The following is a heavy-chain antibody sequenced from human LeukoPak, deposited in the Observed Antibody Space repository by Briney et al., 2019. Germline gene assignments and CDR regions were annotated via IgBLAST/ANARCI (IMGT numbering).Heavy chain of an antibody. V-gene: IGHV5-51*01. Sequence: GGSLNFSWRALGYSFATYWIGWVRQIPGKGLEWMGVIFPADSDTRYSPSFQGQVTISADKSISTAYLQWSSLKASDTAMYYCASVYSGTSWDYWGQGTLVTVSS. CDR1: GYSFATYW. CDR2: IFPADSDT. D-gene: IGHD1-26*01. CDR3: ASVYSGTSWDY. J-gene: IGHJ4*02.